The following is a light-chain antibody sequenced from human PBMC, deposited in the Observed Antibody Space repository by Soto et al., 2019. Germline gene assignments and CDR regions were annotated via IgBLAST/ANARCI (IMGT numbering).Light chain of an antibody. CDR2: SSS. CDR1: QSISEF. V-gene: IGKV1-39*01. Sequence: DIQMTQSPPSLSASVGDSVTITCRSSQSISEFLSWYQQKPGKAPKLLIYSSSRVGAGVPSRFGATGSGTEFTLTISRLQPEDFATYFCQQYDRSPFTFGPGTTVDV. CDR3: QQYDRSPFT. J-gene: IGKJ3*01.